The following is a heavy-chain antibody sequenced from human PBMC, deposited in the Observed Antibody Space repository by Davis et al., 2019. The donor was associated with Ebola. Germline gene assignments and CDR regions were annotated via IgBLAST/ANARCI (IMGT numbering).Heavy chain of an antibody. CDR3: ARQAVAGSGHSDY. Sequence: GESLKISCKGSGYTFTSYWIAWVRQVPGKGLEWMGIIDPGDSDTRYRPSFQGQVTMSVDKSISTAYLQWSSLRASDTAMYYCARQAVAGSGHSDYWGQGTLVTVSS. J-gene: IGHJ4*02. CDR1: GYTFTSYW. V-gene: IGHV5-51*01. CDR2: IDPGDSDT. D-gene: IGHD6-19*01.